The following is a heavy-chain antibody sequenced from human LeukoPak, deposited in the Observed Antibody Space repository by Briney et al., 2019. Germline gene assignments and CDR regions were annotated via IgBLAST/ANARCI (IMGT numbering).Heavy chain of an antibody. D-gene: IGHD3-22*01. Sequence: GGSLRLSCAASGFTFSSYWMSWVRQAPGKGLEWVANIKQDGSEKYYVDSVKGRFTISRDNAKNSLYLQMNSLRAEDTAVYYCARDSDYYDSSGYSYYFDYWGQGTLVTVSS. CDR3: ARDSDYYDSSGYSYYFDY. J-gene: IGHJ4*02. CDR1: GFTFSSYW. V-gene: IGHV3-7*01. CDR2: IKQDGSEK.